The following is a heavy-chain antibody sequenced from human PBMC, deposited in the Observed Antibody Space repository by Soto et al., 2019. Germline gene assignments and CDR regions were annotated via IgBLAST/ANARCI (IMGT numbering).Heavy chain of an antibody. D-gene: IGHD5-18*01. J-gene: IGHJ4*02. V-gene: IGHV1-18*01. CDR3: ARETMDTAMVGGGPYYFYY. CDR2: ISAYNGNT. Sequence: QVQLVQSGAEVKKPGASVKVSCKASGYTFTSYGISWVRQAPGQGLEWMGWISAYNGNTNYAQKLQGRVTMTTDTSTSTAYMELRSLRSDDTAAYYCARETMDTAMVGGGPYYFYYWGQGTLVTVSS. CDR1: GYTFTSYG.